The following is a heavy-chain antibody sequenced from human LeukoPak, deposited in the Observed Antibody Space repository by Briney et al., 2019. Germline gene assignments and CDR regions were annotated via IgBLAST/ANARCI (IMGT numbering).Heavy chain of an antibody. J-gene: IGHJ4*02. CDR1: GVSFSGYY. Sequence: PSETLSLTCAVYGVSFSGYYWSWIRQPPGKGLEWIGEINHSGSTNYNPSLKSRVTISVDTSKNQFSLKLSSVTAADTAVYYCARVGYQIRTDYWGQGTLVTVSS. V-gene: IGHV4-34*01. CDR3: ARVGYQIRTDY. D-gene: IGHD2-2*01. CDR2: INHSGST.